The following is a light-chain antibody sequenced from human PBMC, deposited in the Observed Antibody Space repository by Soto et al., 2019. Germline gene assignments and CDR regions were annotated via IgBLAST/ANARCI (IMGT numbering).Light chain of an antibody. V-gene: IGLV6-57*04. Sequence: LTQPHSVSESPGKTVTISCTRSSGSIASNDVQWYQQRPGSAPTPVIYEDNERPSGVPDRFSGSIDSSSNSASLTISGLKTDDEADYSCQSYHSGNVVFGGGTQLTV. CDR2: EDN. CDR3: QSYHSGNVV. J-gene: IGLJ2*01. CDR1: SGSIASND.